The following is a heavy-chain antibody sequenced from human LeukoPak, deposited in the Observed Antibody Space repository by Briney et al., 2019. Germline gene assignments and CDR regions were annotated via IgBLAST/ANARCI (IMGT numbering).Heavy chain of an antibody. CDR3: AREGGRYCSSTSCYPMAFDY. V-gene: IGHV3-33*01. CDR1: GFTFSSYG. J-gene: IGHJ4*02. CDR2: IWYDGSNK. D-gene: IGHD2-2*01. Sequence: PGRSLRLSCAASGFTFSSYGMHRVRQAPGKGLEWVAVIWYDGSNKYYADSVKGRFTISRDSSKNTLYLQMNSLRAEDTAVYYCAREGGRYCSSTSCYPMAFDYWGQGTLVTASS.